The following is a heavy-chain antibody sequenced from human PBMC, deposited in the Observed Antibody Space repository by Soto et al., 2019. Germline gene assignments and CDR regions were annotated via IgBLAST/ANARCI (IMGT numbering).Heavy chain of an antibody. CDR1: GFTFSSSA. V-gene: IGHV3-23*01. CDR2: INNNGANT. Sequence: EVQLLESGGGLGQPGGSLRLSCAASGFTFSSSAMSWVRQAPGKGLEWVSGINNNGANTYYADSVKGRCTNSRDNSKNTLYLQMHRLRSEDTAVDYCAKIPITIRLGMDVWGQGTTVTVSS. J-gene: IGHJ6*02. D-gene: IGHD3-3*01. CDR3: AKIPITIRLGMDV.